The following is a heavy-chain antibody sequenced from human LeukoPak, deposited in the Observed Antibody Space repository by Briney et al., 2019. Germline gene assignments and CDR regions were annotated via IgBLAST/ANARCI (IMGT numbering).Heavy chain of an antibody. J-gene: IGHJ4*02. CDR1: GFTFSTYA. Sequence: GGSLRLSCAAFGFTFSTYAMTWVRQAPGKGLEWVSTISAAGASTYYPDSVKGRFTISRDNSKNMLYLQMNSLRAEDTAVYYCAKYVRELDYWGQGTLVTVSS. CDR3: AKYVRELDY. V-gene: IGHV3-23*01. D-gene: IGHD3-10*02. CDR2: ISAAGAST.